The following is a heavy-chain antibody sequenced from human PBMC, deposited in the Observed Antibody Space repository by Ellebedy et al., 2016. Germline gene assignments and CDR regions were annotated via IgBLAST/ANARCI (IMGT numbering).Heavy chain of an antibody. D-gene: IGHD4/OR15-4a*01. CDR2: TSPGGDT. CDR1: GLTVSSAY. V-gene: IGHV3-53*01. CDR3: VKSGHDYAWSY. J-gene: IGHJ4*02. Sequence: GESLKISCAVSGLTVSSAYISWFRQPPGRGPEWVSMTSPGGDTHYADSVRGRFTMSRDNSKNTLYLQMNSLTADDTAVYFCVKSGHDYAWSYWGQGTLVTVSS.